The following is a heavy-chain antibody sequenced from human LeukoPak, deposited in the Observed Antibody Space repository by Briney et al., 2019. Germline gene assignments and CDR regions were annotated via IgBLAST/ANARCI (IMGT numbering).Heavy chain of an antibody. CDR1: GFTFSSYS. CDR3: ARGFREYSSSSTAFDI. D-gene: IGHD6-6*01. CDR2: ISSSSSYI. J-gene: IGHJ3*02. Sequence: GGSLRLSCAASGFTFSSYSMNWVRQAPGKGLEWVSSISSSSSYIYYADSVKGRFTISRDNAKNSLYLQMNSLRAEGTAVYYCARGFREYSSSSTAFDIWGQGTMVTVSS. V-gene: IGHV3-21*01.